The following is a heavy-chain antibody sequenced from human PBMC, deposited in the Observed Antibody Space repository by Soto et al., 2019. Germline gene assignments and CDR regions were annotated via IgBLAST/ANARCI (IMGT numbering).Heavy chain of an antibody. J-gene: IGHJ4*02. CDR1: GFTFSDYY. CDR2: ISYDGSNK. CDR3: AKGLDY. V-gene: IGHV3-30*18. Sequence: PGGSLRLSCAASGFTFSDYYMHWVRQAPGKGLEWVAVISYDGSNKYYADSVKGRFTISRDNSKNTLYLQMNSLRAEDTAVYYCAKGLDYWGQGTLVTVSS.